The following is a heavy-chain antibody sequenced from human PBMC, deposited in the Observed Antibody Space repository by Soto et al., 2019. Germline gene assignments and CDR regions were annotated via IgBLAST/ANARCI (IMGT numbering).Heavy chain of an antibody. V-gene: IGHV3-23*01. Sequence: GGSLRLSCAASRFTFSNYAMSWVRLAPGKGLEWVSGVSASGGTTFYADSVKGRFTISRDNSKNTLFLQMNTLRAEDTAVYYCAKHIQNYDLWSAGDAFDLWGQGTMFTVSS. CDR1: RFTFSNYA. D-gene: IGHD3-3*01. CDR3: AKHIQNYDLWSAGDAFDL. CDR2: VSASGGTT. J-gene: IGHJ3*01.